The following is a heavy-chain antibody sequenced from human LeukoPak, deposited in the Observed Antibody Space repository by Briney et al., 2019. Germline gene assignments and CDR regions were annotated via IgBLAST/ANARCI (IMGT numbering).Heavy chain of an antibody. V-gene: IGHV3-7*04. Sequence: PGGSLRLSCAASGFTFSTYSMNWVRQAPGKGLEWVANIKQDGSEKYYIDSVKGRFTISTDIAKRSLYLQMSSLRAEDTAVYYCAGGGSWGQGTLVTVSP. CDR1: GFTFSTYS. J-gene: IGHJ5*02. CDR3: AGGGS. CDR2: IKQDGSEK.